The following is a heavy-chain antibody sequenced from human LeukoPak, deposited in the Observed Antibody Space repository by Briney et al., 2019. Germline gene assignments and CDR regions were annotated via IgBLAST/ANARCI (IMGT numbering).Heavy chain of an antibody. CDR2: IIPIFGTA. D-gene: IGHD3-22*01. CDR1: GGTFSSYA. V-gene: IGHV1-69*06. CDR3: ARDEEIVVVITTKFDY. J-gene: IGHJ4*02. Sequence: ASVKVSCKASGGTFSSYAISWVRQAPAQGLEWMGMIIPIFGTANYAQKFQGRVTITADKSTSTAYMELSSLRSEDTAVYYCARDEEIVVVITTKFDYWGQGTLVTVSS.